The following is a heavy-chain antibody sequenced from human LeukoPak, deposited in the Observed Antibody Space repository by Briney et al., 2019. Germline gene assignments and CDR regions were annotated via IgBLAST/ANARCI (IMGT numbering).Heavy chain of an antibody. Sequence: PLETLSLTCAVYVGSFCGYYWSWIRQPPGKGLEWIGEINHSGSTNYNPSLKSRVTISVDTSKNQFSLKLSSVTAADTAVYYCAIGQQPGAFDILGQGTMVTVSS. D-gene: IGHD6-13*01. V-gene: IGHV4-34*01. CDR3: AIGQQPGAFDI. J-gene: IGHJ3*02. CDR1: VGSFCGYY. CDR2: INHSGST.